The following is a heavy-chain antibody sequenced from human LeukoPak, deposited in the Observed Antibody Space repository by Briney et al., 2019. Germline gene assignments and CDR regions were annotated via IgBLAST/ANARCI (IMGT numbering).Heavy chain of an antibody. Sequence: GGSLRLSCVASGFTFSAYWVTWVRQAPGKGLEWVASIKQDGGEKYFVDSMKGRFSISRDNAKNSLYLQMNSLRAEDTAIYYCARTRTDYYGSGSYYRMGYYFDYWGQGTLVTVSS. D-gene: IGHD3-10*01. CDR2: IKQDGGEK. CDR3: ARTRTDYYGSGSYYRMGYYFDY. CDR1: GFTFSAYW. J-gene: IGHJ4*02. V-gene: IGHV3-7*01.